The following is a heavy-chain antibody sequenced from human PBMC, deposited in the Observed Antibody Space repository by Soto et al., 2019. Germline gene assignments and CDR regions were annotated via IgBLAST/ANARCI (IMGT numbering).Heavy chain of an antibody. CDR2: IYWDDDK. D-gene: IGHD3-22*01. CDR1: GFSLSTRGVG. V-gene: IGHV2-5*02. Sequence: QITLKESGPTLVKPTQILTLTCTFTGFSLSTRGVGVGWIRQPPGQALEWLALIYWDDDKRYSPSLKRRLTITKDTSKNQVVLTMTNMDPVDTATYYCAHRRLQGYGSAYYVGQFDPWGQGTLVTVSS. J-gene: IGHJ5*02. CDR3: AHRRLQGYGSAYYVGQFDP.